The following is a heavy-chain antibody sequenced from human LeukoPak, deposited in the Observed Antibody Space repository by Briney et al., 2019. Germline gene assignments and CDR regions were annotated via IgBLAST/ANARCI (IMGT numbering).Heavy chain of an antibody. J-gene: IGHJ4*02. CDR2: INPNSGGT. CDR3: ARLRETYYYDSSGYFFDY. D-gene: IGHD3-22*01. CDR1: GYTFTGYY. Sequence: GASVKVSCKASGYTFTGYYMHWVRQAPGQGLEWMGWINPNSGGTNYAQKLQGRVTMTTDTSTSTAYMELGSLRSDDTAVYYCARLRETYYYDSSGYFFDYWGQGTLVTVSS. V-gene: IGHV1-2*02.